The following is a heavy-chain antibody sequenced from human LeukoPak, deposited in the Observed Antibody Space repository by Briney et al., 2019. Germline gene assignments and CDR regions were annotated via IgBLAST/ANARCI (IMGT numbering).Heavy chain of an antibody. Sequence: GGSLRLSCAASGFTFSSCAMGWVRQAPGKGLEWVSAISGGGGSTYYADSVKGRFTISRDNSKNTLYLQMNSLRAEDTAVYYCAKVAYDFWSGYYSDDYWGQGTLVTVSS. J-gene: IGHJ4*02. CDR3: AKVAYDFWSGYYSDDY. CDR1: GFTFSSCA. D-gene: IGHD3-3*01. CDR2: ISGGGGST. V-gene: IGHV3-23*01.